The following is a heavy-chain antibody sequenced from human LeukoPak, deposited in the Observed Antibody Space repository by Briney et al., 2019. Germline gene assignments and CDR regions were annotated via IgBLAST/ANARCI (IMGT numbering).Heavy chain of an antibody. CDR1: GFAFNNYA. J-gene: IGHJ4*02. Sequence: PGGSLRLSCAASGFAFNNYAMSWVRQAPGRGLEWVAVIWSDGSNKFYADSVKGRFTISRDNSQNTVDLHMNILRAEDTAVYYCAKDAQRGFDYSNSLEYWGQGTLVTVSS. V-gene: IGHV3-33*06. D-gene: IGHD4-11*01. CDR3: AKDAQRGFDYSNSLEY. CDR2: IWSDGSNK.